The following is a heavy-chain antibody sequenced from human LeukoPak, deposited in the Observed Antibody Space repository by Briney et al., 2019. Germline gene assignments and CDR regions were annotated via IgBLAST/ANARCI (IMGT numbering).Heavy chain of an antibody. CDR1: GYTFTSYG. Sequence: ASVKVSCKASGYTFTSYGISWERQAPGQGLEWMGWISAYNGNTNYAQKLQGRVTMTTDTSTSTAYMEMRSLRSDDTAVYYCARDAYYDILTGYSNYYYYYTDVWGKGTTVTVSS. CDR2: ISAYNGNT. D-gene: IGHD3-9*01. V-gene: IGHV1-18*01. J-gene: IGHJ6*03. CDR3: ARDAYYDILTGYSNYYYYYTDV.